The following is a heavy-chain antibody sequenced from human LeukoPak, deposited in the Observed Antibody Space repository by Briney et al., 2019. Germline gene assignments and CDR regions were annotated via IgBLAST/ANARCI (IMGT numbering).Heavy chain of an antibody. CDR1: GFTVSSDY. V-gene: IGHV3-53*05. CDR3: ARNWFDP. CDR2: IYSGGST. J-gene: IGHJ5*02. Sequence: GGSLRLSCAASGFTVSSDYMSWVRQAPGKGLEWVSVIYSGGSTYYADSVRGRFTISRDKSKNTVYLQMNSLRFEDTAMYYCARNWFDPWGQGTLVTVSS.